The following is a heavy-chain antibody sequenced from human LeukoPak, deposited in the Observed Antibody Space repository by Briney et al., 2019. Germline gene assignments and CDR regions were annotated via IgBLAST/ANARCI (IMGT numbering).Heavy chain of an antibody. CDR3: ATMTLFRGVQDY. D-gene: IGHD3-10*01. CDR1: GGTFSSYA. CDR2: FNPEDGET. Sequence: EASVKVSCKASGGTFSSYAISWVRQAPGQGLEWMGNFNPEDGETVYAQIFQGRVTMTDDTSTDTVYMELRSLRSEDTAVYYCATMTLFRGVQDYWGQGTLVTVSS. J-gene: IGHJ4*02. V-gene: IGHV1-24*01.